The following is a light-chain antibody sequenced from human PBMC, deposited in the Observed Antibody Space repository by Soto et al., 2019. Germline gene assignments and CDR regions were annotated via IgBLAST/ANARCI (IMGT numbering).Light chain of an antibody. CDR1: QSVSSY. CDR2: GAS. V-gene: IGKV3-20*01. CDR3: QQYGSSGT. Sequence: EIVLTQSPATLSLSPGERATLSCRASQSVSSYLAWYQQKPGQAPRLLMYGASNRATGIPHRFSGSGSGTDFTLTISRLEPEDFAVYYCQQYGSSGTFGQGTKVDI. J-gene: IGKJ1*01.